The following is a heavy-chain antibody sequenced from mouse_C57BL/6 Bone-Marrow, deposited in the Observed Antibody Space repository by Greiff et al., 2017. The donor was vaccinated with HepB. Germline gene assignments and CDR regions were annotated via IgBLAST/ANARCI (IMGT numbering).Heavy chain of an antibody. CDR1: GFSLTSYG. CDR3: ASHYYGSSYYAMDY. J-gene: IGHJ4*01. D-gene: IGHD1-1*01. Sequence: VKLMESGPGLVAPSQSLSITCTVSGFSLTSYGVDWVRQSPGKGLEWLGVIWGVGSTNYNSALKSRLSISKDNSKSQVFLKMNSLQTDDTAMYYCASHYYGSSYYAMDYWGQGTSVTVSS. CDR2: IWGVGST. V-gene: IGHV2-6*01.